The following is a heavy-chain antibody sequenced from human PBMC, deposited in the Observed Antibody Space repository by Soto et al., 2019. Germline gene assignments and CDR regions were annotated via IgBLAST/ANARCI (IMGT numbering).Heavy chain of an antibody. D-gene: IGHD6-6*01. CDR3: GRRVASRHRSWFDP. J-gene: IGHJ5*02. CDR1: EDTFTHYD. CDR2: MNPNTGNI. V-gene: IGHV1-8*01. Sequence: VELGQSGAEVKKPGASVKFSCQASEDTFTHYDINWVRQATGQGREGMGWMNPNTGNIDYAHKFQGRVTMTRDTPTRNVYMELSSLRSDDTACYYGGRRVASRHRSWFDPWGNGPLVTVSS.